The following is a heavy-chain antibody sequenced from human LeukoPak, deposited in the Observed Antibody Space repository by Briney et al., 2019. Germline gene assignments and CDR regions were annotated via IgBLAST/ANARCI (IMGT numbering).Heavy chain of an antibody. Sequence: GGSLRLSCAASGFTVSSNYMSWVRQAPGKGLEWVSVIYSGGSTYYADSVKGRFTISRDNSKNTLYLQMNSLRAEDTAVYYCARDPHNWNYDDYWGQGTLVTVSS. CDR2: IYSGGST. D-gene: IGHD1-20*01. CDR3: ARDPHNWNYDDY. V-gene: IGHV3-66*01. J-gene: IGHJ4*02. CDR1: GFTVSSNY.